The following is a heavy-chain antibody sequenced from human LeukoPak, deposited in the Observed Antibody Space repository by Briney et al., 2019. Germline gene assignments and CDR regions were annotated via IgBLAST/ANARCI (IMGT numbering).Heavy chain of an antibody. CDR3: ATYLVGSAHGPDS. D-gene: IGHD1-26*01. Sequence: ASVKVSCKPSGGTFSNYAVNWVRQAPGQGLEWMGRLIPILGTANYAQKFLGRVTITADKSTSTAFMELHSLRSEDTALYYCATYLVGSAHGPDSWGQGTLVAVSS. V-gene: IGHV1-69*04. CDR1: GGTFSNYA. J-gene: IGHJ4*02. CDR2: LIPILGTA.